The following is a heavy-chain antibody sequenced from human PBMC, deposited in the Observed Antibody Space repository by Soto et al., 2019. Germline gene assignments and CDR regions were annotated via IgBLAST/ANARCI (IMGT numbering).Heavy chain of an antibody. J-gene: IGHJ4*02. Sequence: VGSLRLSCAASGFTFSSYAMSWVRQAPGKGLEWVSGISVSGGSTYYADSVKGRFTISRENSKNTLYMQMNSLRAEDTAVHYCARTREGFLEWLPAYYFDSWGQGTLVTVSS. CDR3: ARTREGFLEWLPAYYFDS. CDR1: GFTFSSYA. D-gene: IGHD3-3*01. CDR2: ISVSGGST. V-gene: IGHV3-23*01.